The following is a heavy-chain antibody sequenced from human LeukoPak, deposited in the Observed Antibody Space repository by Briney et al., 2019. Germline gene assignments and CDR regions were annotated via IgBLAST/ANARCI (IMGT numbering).Heavy chain of an antibody. CDR3: ARATSGYSSGWYDY. CDR2: ISYDGSNK. V-gene: IGHV3-30*03. J-gene: IGHJ4*02. Sequence: GGSLRLSCAASGFTFSSYGMHWLRQAPGKGLEWVAVISYDGSNKYYADSVKGRFTISRDNSKNTLYLQMNSLTAEDTAVYYCARATSGYSSGWYDYWGQGTLVTVSS. D-gene: IGHD6-19*01. CDR1: GFTFSSYG.